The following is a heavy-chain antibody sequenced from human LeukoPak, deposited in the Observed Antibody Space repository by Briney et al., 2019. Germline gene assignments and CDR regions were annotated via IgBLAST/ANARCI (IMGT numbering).Heavy chain of an antibody. Sequence: GASVKVSCKASGYTFTSYGISWVRQAPGQGLEWMGWISAYNGNTNYAQKLQGRVTMTTDTSTSTAYMELRSLRSDDTAVYYCARDLGYTSVDIVATISWFDPWGQGTLVTVSS. CDR3: ARDLGYTSVDIVATISWFDP. CDR2: ISAYNGNT. V-gene: IGHV1-18*01. CDR1: GYTFTSYG. J-gene: IGHJ5*02. D-gene: IGHD5-12*01.